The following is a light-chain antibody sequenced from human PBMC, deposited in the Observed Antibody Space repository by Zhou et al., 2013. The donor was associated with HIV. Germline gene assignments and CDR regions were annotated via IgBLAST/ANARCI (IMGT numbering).Light chain of an antibody. CDR2: KAS. V-gene: IGKV1-5*03. CDR3: LQYNTYPFT. J-gene: IGKJ3*01. CDR1: QSISSW. Sequence: IRMTQSPSSLSASTGDRVTITCRASQSISSWLAWYQQKPGKVPKLLIHKASSLESGVPSRFSGSASGTQFTLTINSLQPDDFATYYCLQYNTYPFTFGPGTKVDLK.